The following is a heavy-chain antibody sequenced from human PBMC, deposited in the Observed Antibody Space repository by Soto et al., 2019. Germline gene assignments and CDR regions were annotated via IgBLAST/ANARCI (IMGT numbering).Heavy chain of an antibody. V-gene: IGHV4-31*11. D-gene: IGHD5-12*01. CDR3: ATNRGFDFYHFDS. J-gene: IGHJ4*02. CDR1: GASIKTGGYY. Sequence: QVQLQESGPGLVKPSQTLSLTCAVSGASIKTGGYYWTWIRQHPTKGLEWIGYIYFSGTTWYNPSSRSRVVRSVDLSQNQFSRNLTSLTAADTAVYFCATNRGFDFYHFDSWAQGTPVTVSS. CDR2: IYFSGTT.